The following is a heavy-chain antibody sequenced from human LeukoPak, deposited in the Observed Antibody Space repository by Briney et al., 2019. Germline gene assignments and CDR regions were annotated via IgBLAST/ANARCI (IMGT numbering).Heavy chain of an antibody. D-gene: IGHD3-22*01. CDR2: ISSSSSYI. Sequence: GGSLRLSCAASGFTFSSYSMNWVRQAPGKGLEWVSSISSSSSYIYYADSVKGRFTISRDNSKNTLYLQMNSLRAEDTAVYYCTKDTYYDSSGYFDSWGQGTLVTVSS. J-gene: IGHJ4*02. V-gene: IGHV3-21*04. CDR3: TKDTYYDSSGYFDS. CDR1: GFTFSSYS.